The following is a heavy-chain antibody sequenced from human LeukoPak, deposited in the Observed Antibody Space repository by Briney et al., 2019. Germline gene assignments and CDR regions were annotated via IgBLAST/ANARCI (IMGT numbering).Heavy chain of an antibody. V-gene: IGHV4-30-4*01. Sequence: SQTLSLTCTVSGGSISSGDYYWSWIRQPPGKGLEWIGYIYYSGSTYYNPSLKSRVTISVDTSKNQFSLKLSPVTAADTAVYYCAREGDCSGGSCYSEHWFDPWGQGTLVTVSS. CDR1: GGSISSGDYY. CDR3: AREGDCSGGSCYSEHWFDP. J-gene: IGHJ5*02. CDR2: IYYSGST. D-gene: IGHD2-15*01.